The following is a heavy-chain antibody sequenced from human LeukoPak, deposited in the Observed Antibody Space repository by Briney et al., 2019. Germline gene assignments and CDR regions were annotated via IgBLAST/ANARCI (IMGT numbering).Heavy chain of an antibody. CDR1: GGSISSYY. Sequence: PSETLSLTCTVSGGSISSYYWSWIRQPPGKGLEWTGYIYYSGSTNYNPSLKSRVTISVGTSKNQFSLKLSSVTAADTAVYYCARARTMVRAPYYYFDYWGQGTLVTVSS. D-gene: IGHD3-10*01. CDR2: IYYSGST. CDR3: ARARTMVRAPYYYFDY. J-gene: IGHJ4*02. V-gene: IGHV4-59*01.